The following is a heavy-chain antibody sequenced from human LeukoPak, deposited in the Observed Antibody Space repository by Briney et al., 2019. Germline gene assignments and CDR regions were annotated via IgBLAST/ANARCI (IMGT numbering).Heavy chain of an antibody. V-gene: IGHV3-23*01. Sequence: GGSLRLSCAASGFTFSRNVLSWVRQAPGKGPEWVSAISDSGDSTYYADSVRGRFTISRDNSKNTVSLQMNSLRAEDTAVYYCAKRVEYSSSSGGYFDYWGQGILITVSS. CDR3: AKRVEYSSSSGGYFDY. D-gene: IGHD6-6*01. CDR1: GFTFSRNV. CDR2: ISDSGDST. J-gene: IGHJ4*02.